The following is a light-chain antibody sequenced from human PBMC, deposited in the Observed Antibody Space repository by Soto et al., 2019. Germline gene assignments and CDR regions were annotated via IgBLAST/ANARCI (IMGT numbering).Light chain of an antibody. CDR1: SSNIGSNT. J-gene: IGLJ1*01. CDR3: ATWDDSLDVHV. CDR2: SNN. V-gene: IGLV1-44*01. Sequence: QSVLTQPPSASGTPGQRVTISCSGSSSNIGSNTVNWYQQFPGAAPKLLIYSNNQRPSGVPDRFSGSKSGTSASLAISGLQSEDEAHYYCATWDDSLDVHVFGTGTKVTVL.